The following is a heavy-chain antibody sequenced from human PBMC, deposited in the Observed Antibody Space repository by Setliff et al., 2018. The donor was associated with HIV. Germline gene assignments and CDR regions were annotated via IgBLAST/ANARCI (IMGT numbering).Heavy chain of an antibody. CDR1: GGTLDNYA. V-gene: IGHV1-69*10. CDR2: IVPILRAT. D-gene: IGHD6-19*01. J-gene: IGHJ4*02. Sequence: SVKVSCKASGGTLDNYAINWVRQAPGQGLQWMGGIVPILRATTSAQKFKGRLSITADTSTSTAYMDLNSLKSEDTAIYYCARFPGIAVSGTAGFDYWGQGALVTVSS. CDR3: ARFPGIAVSGTAGFDY.